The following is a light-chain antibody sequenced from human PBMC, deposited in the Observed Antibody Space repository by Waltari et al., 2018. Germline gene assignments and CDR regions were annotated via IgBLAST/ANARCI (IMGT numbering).Light chain of an antibody. CDR3: QHYVRLPAT. CDR2: GAS. V-gene: IGKV3-20*01. Sequence: IVLTQSPGPLSLSPGERATLSCRASQSVSRSLAWYQQKPGQAPKLLIYGASTRATGIPDRFTGSGSGTDFSLTISSLEPEDFAIYFCQHYVRLPATFGQGTKVKIK. J-gene: IGKJ1*01. CDR1: QSVSRS.